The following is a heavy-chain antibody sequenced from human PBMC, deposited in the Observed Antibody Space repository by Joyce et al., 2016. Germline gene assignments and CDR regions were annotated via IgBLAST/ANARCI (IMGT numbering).Heavy chain of an antibody. CDR1: GYSFTNHW. CDR2: IDPSASYT. V-gene: IGHV5-10-1*01. CDR3: ARTPTGYGFGDPVY. Sequence: EVQLVQSGAEVKTPGESLRISCKASGYSFTNHWSSWVRQMPGKGLEWWGRIDPSASYTPDSPSFQGHVTIAADKSITTAYLQGSSRTASDTAIYYCARTPTGYGFGDPVYWGQGTLLTVSS. D-gene: IGHD5-18*01. J-gene: IGHJ4*02.